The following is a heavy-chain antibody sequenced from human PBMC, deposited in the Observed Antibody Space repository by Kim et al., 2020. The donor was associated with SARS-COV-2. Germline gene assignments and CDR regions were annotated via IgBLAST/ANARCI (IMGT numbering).Heavy chain of an antibody. CDR3: TTVPIVGVVTWGFDY. J-gene: IGHJ4*02. D-gene: IGHD3-3*01. V-gene: IGHV3-15*01. Sequence: GGSLRLSCAASGFTFSNAWMSWVRQAPGKGLEWVGRIKSKTDGGTTDYAATVKGRFTISRDDSKNTLYLQMNSLKTEDTAVYYCTTVPIVGVVTWGFDYWGQGTLVTVSS. CDR1: GFTFSNAW. CDR2: IKSKTDGGTT.